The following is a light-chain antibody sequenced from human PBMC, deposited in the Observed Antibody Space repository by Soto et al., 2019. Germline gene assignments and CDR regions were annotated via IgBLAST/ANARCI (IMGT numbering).Light chain of an antibody. V-gene: IGLV2-8*01. CDR3: SSSAGTNSFVL. CDR1: SSDIGGYNS. CDR2: EVN. J-gene: IGLJ3*02. Sequence: QSALTQPPSASGSPGQSVTISCTGTSSDIGGYNSVSWYQQHPGKAPKLMIYEVNKRPLGVPERFSGSKSGNTASLTVSGLQADDEADYYCSSSAGTNSFVLFGGGTKVPS.